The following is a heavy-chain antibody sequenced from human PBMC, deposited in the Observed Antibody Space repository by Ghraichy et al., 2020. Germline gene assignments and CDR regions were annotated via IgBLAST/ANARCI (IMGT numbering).Heavy chain of an antibody. Sequence: ASVKVSCKASGYTFNVYYLHWVRQAPGQGLEWMGRVNPKSGGTNYEPKFLGRISMTRDTSTETVYLELRSLTSGDTAVYFCARVSGHSFDNDFDIWGQGTLVTVS. CDR2: VNPKSGGT. CDR3: ARVSGHSFDNDFDI. CDR1: GYTFNVYY. J-gene: IGHJ4*02. V-gene: IGHV1-2*06. D-gene: IGHD3-9*01.